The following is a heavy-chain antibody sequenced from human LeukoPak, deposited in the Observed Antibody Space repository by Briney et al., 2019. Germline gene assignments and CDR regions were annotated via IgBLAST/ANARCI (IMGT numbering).Heavy chain of an antibody. D-gene: IGHD3-16*01. CDR1: GFTFSSYW. CDR2: INSDGSDT. Sequence: GGSLRLSCAASGFTFSSYWMHWVRQAPGKELVWVSRINSDGSDTTYADSVKGRFTVSRDNAKNMLYLQVNSLRAEDTAVYYCATQQGGSPAYWGQGTLVTVSS. V-gene: IGHV3-74*01. J-gene: IGHJ4*02. CDR3: ATQQGGSPAY.